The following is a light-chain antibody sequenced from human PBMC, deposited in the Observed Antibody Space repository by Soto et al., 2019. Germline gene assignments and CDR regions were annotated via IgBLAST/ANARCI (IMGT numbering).Light chain of an antibody. J-gene: IGKJ1*01. CDR2: DAS. CDR1: QSISSW. CDR3: QQYNSYQWT. V-gene: IGKV1-5*01. Sequence: DIQMTHSPSTLSASVGDRVTITCRASQSISSWLAWYQQKPGKAPKLLIYDASSLESGVPSRFSGSGSGKEFTLTISSLQPDDFATYYCQQYNSYQWTFGHGTKVDIX.